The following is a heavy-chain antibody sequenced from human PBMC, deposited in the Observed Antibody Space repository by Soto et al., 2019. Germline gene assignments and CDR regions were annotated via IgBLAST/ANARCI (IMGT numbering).Heavy chain of an antibody. CDR1: GGSMSSYY. V-gene: IGHV4-59*01. CDR2: IYYSGST. CDR3: ARETIEYGDY. J-gene: IGHJ4*02. D-gene: IGHD4-17*01. Sequence: PSETLSLTCTVSGGSMSSYYWSWIRQPPGKGLEWIGYIYYSGSTIYNPSLKSRVTMSVDTSKNQFSLKLSSVTAADTAVYYCARETIEYGDYWGQGTLVTVSS.